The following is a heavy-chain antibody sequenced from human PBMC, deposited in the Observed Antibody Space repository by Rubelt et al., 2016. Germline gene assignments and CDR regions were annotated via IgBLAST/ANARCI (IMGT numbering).Heavy chain of an antibody. CDR2: IYYSGST. V-gene: IGHV4-59*01. D-gene: IGHD1-26*01. Sequence: QVQLQESGPGLVKPSETLSLTCTVSGGSISSYYWSWIRQPPGKGLEWIGYIYYSGSTNYNPSLKGRVTISVYTAKNQFSLKLSSVTAADTAVYYCASFSIVGAAGYFDYWGQGTLVTVSS. CDR3: ASFSIVGAAGYFDY. CDR1: GGSISSYY. J-gene: IGHJ4*02.